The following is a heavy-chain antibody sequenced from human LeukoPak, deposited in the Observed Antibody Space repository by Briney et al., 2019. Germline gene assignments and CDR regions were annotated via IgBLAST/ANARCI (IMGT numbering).Heavy chain of an antibody. D-gene: IGHD1-26*01. CDR3: ATSIVGPTTDAFDI. J-gene: IGHJ3*02. V-gene: IGHV1-24*01. CDR2: FDPEDGET. Sequence: ASVKVSSKVSGYTLTELSMHWVRQAPGKGLEWMGGFDPEDGETIYAQKFQGRVTMTEDTSTDTAYMELSSLRSEDTAVYYCATSIVGPTTDAFDIWGQGTMVTVSS. CDR1: GYTLTELS.